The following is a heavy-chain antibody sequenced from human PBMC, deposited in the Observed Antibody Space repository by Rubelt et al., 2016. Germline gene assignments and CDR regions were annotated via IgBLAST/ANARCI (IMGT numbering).Heavy chain of an antibody. J-gene: IGHJ3*02. CDR3: AREYYGEGYDI. Sequence: QVQLVQSGAEVKKPGASVKVSCKASGYTFTSYYMPWVRQSPGQGLEWMGWINTNTGNLTYAQGFTGRYVFSMDTSVSRAYLQISRLKGEDTALYYCAREYYGEGYDIWGQGTMVTVSS. CDR2: INTNTGNL. V-gene: IGHV7-4-1*02. D-gene: IGHD3-10*01. CDR1: GYTFTSYY.